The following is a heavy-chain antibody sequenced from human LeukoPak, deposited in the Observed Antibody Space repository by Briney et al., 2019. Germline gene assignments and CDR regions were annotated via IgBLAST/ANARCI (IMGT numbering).Heavy chain of an antibody. V-gene: IGHV3-30*02. Sequence: GGSLRLSCAASGFTFSHHGMHWVRQAPGKGLEWVAFILYDGSNKYYVDSVKGRFTISRDNPENALSLQMNSLRAEDTAMYYCARAIDKGTGYYMDFWGQGTRVTVSS. CDR3: ARAIDKGTGYYMDF. CDR2: ILYDGSNK. D-gene: IGHD3/OR15-3a*01. CDR1: GFTFSHHG. J-gene: IGHJ4*02.